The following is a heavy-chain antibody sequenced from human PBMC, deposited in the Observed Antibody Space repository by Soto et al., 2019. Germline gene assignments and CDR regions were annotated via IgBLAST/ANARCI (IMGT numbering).Heavy chain of an antibody. D-gene: IGHD3-22*01. CDR3: ARVPLNYYDSSGYYG. Sequence: GGSLRLSCAASGFTFSDYYMSWIRQAPGKGLEWVSYISSSGSTIYYADSVKGRFTISRDNAKNSLYLQMNSLGAEDTAVYYCARVPLNYYDSSGYYGWGQGTMVTVYS. CDR2: ISSSGSTI. CDR1: GFTFSDYY. V-gene: IGHV3-11*01. J-gene: IGHJ4*02.